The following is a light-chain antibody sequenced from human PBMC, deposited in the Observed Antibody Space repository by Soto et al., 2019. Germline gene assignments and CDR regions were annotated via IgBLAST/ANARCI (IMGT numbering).Light chain of an antibody. CDR2: SAS. J-gene: IGKJ4*01. CDR1: QDIASW. Sequence: DIQLTQSPASLSASVGDRVTITCLASQDIASWLAWYQQKPGKAPNLLIYSASSLQSGVPSRFSGDGSETEFTLTISSLQPEDFATYYCQQADSFPLTFGGGTKVDIK. CDR3: QQADSFPLT. V-gene: IGKV1-12*01.